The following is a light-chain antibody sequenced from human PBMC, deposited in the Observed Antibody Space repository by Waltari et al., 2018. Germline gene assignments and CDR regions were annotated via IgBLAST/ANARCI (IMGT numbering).Light chain of an antibody. CDR3: CSYAGSSTLV. J-gene: IGLJ2*01. Sequence: QSALTQPASVSGSPGQSITISCPGTSPAVGSYNLVSWYQQHPGKAPKLMIYEGSKRPSGVSNRFSGSKSGNTASLTISGLQAEDEADYYCCSYAGSSTLVFGGGTKLTVL. CDR2: EGS. V-gene: IGLV2-23*01. CDR1: SPAVGSYNL.